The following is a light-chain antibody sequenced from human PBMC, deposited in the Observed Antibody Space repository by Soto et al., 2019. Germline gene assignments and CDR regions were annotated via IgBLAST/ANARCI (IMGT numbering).Light chain of an antibody. CDR1: QSVTKN. CDR3: QQYNNWPPSYT. Sequence: EVVMTQSPATLSLSPGERATLSCRASQSVTKNLAWYQQRPGQAPQLLIYGASTRATGVPARFSGSGSGTEFSLTISSLQSEDFAVYYCQQYNNWPPSYTFGQGTKLEIK. V-gene: IGKV3-15*01. CDR2: GAS. J-gene: IGKJ2*01.